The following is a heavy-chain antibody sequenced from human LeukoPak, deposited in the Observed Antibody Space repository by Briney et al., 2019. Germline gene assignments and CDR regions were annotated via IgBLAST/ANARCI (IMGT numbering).Heavy chain of an antibody. V-gene: IGHV1-18*01. Sequence: ASVKVSCKASGYTFTSYGISWVRQAPGQGLEWMGWIGAYNGNTNYAQKPQGRVTMTTDTSTSTAYMELRSLRSDDTAVYYCARGSLVRGVIMTKNYYYYMDVWGKGTTVTVSS. D-gene: IGHD3-10*01. CDR1: GYTFTSYG. J-gene: IGHJ6*03. CDR3: ARGSLVRGVIMTKNYYYYMDV. CDR2: IGAYNGNT.